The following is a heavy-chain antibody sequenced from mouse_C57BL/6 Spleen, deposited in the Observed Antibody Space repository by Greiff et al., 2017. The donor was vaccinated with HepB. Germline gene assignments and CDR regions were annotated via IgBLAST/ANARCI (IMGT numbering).Heavy chain of an antibody. CDR1: GFNIKDYY. J-gene: IGHJ4*01. CDR2: IDPEDGET. V-gene: IGHV14-2*01. Sequence: EVQLQQSGAELVKPGASVKLSCTASGFNIKDYYMHWVKQRTEQGLEWIGRIDPEDGETKYAPKFPGKATITADTSSNTAYLQLSSLTSEDTAVYYCARDYYGSPSYAMDYWGQGTSVTVSS. D-gene: IGHD1-1*01. CDR3: ARDYYGSPSYAMDY.